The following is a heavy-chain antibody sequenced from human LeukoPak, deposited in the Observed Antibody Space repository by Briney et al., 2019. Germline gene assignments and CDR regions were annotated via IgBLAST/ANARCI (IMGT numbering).Heavy chain of an antibody. V-gene: IGHV3-7*01. D-gene: IGHD3-10*01. CDR2: IKQDGSEK. J-gene: IGHJ4*02. CDR3: ASWGPGHLWFGELQGFDY. Sequence: PGGSLRLSCAASGFTFSSYWMSWVRQAPGKGLEWVANIKQDGSEKYYVDSVKGRFTISRDNAKNSLYLQMNSLRAEDTAVYYCASWGPGHLWFGELQGFDYWGQGTLVTVSS. CDR1: GFTFSSYW.